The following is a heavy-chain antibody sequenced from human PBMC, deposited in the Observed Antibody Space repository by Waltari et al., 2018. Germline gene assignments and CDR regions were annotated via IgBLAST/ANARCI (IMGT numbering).Heavy chain of an antibody. CDR2: INPNSGGT. D-gene: IGHD4-17*01. CDR1: GYTFTSYD. CDR3: ASVETTVTTDRFDP. Sequence: QVQLVQSGAEVKKPGASVKVSCKASGYTFTSYDINWVRQAPGQGLEWMGWINPNSGGTNYAQKFQGRVTMTRDTSISTAYMELSRLRSDDTAVYYCASVETTVTTDRFDPWGQGTLVTVSS. V-gene: IGHV1-2*02. J-gene: IGHJ5*02.